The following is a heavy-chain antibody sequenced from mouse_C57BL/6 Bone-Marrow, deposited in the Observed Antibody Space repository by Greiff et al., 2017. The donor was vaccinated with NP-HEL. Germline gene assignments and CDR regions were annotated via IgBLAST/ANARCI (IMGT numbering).Heavy chain of an antibody. D-gene: IGHD2-2*01. CDR1: GFNFNDYY. CDR3: AGEDYGYPYC. Sequence: VQLQQSGAELVKPGASVKLSCTASGFNFNDYYMTWVKQRTEQGLEWIGRIYPEDGDTKYAPKFQGKATITTDTTSNTTYLQLSSLTSEDAAVYYYAGEDYGYPYCWGQGTTLTVSS. J-gene: IGHJ2*01. V-gene: IGHV14-2*01. CDR2: IYPEDGDT.